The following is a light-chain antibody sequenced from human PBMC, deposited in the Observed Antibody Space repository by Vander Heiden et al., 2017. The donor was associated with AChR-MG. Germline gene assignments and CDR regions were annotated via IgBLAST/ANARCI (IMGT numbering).Light chain of an antibody. CDR2: EVS. V-gene: IGKV2D-29*01. CDR1: QSLLHGDGKTF. J-gene: IGKJ5*01. Sequence: DIVLTQTPLSLSVAPGQPASISCKSSQSLLHGDGKTFLYWLLQKPGQPPQLLIYEVSKRFSGVPDTFSGSGSGTDFTLKISRVEAEDVGVYYCRQRIQLPITFGQGTRLDIK. CDR3: RQRIQLPIT.